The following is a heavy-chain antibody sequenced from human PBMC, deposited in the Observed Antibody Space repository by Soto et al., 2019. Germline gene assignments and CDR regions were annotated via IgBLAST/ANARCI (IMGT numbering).Heavy chain of an antibody. V-gene: IGHV3-23*01. Sequence: GGSLRLSCAASGFAFSSHPMSWVRQAPEKGLEWVAGISDGGDLTYNADSVRGRFTISRDNSRNTLYLQMNSLRAEDTAVYYCARRVIGSSRAFDIWGQGTMVTVSS. CDR1: GFAFSSHP. CDR2: ISDGGDLT. J-gene: IGHJ3*02. D-gene: IGHD3-10*01. CDR3: ARRVIGSSRAFDI.